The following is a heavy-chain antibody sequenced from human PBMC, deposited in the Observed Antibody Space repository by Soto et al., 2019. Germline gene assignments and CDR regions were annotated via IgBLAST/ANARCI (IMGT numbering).Heavy chain of an antibody. V-gene: IGHV1-18*04. CDR2: ISAYNGDT. J-gene: IGHJ4*02. CDR1: GYTFTNYG. CDR3: ARGPAGGLRGGVSY. D-gene: IGHD2-15*01. Sequence: QVQLVQSGDEVKKPGASVKVSCKTSGYTFTNYGITWVRQAPGQGLKWMGWISAYNGDTNYAQKFQGRVIMTTDTSTTTAYMELRSLRSDDTAVYYCARGPAGGLRGGVSYWGQGTLVTVSS.